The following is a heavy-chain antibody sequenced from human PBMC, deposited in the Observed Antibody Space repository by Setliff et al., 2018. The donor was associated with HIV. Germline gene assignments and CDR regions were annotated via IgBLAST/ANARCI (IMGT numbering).Heavy chain of an antibody. CDR2: IWYDGSDK. CDR1: GFTFSNCD. Sequence: PGGSLRLSCAASGFTFSNCDMHWVRQAPGKGLEWVTVIWYDGSDKYYADSVKGRFTIYTDNSKKTLSLQMNSLRAEDTAVYYCAKTYYYDSSGYWRDTNWYWDLWGRGTLVTVSS. CDR3: AKTYYYDSSGYWRDTNWYWDL. V-gene: IGHV3-33*06. J-gene: IGHJ2*01. D-gene: IGHD3-22*01.